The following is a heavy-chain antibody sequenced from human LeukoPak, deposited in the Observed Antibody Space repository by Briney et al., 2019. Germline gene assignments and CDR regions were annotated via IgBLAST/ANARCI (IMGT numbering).Heavy chain of an antibody. CDR1: GGSFSGYY. D-gene: IGHD3-10*01. Sequence: PSETLSLTCAVYGGSFSGYYWSWIRQPPGKGLEWVGEINHSGSTNYNPSLKSRVTISVDTSKNQFSLKLSSVTAADTAVYYCARANLGWFDPWGQGTLVIVSS. CDR2: INHSGST. J-gene: IGHJ5*02. V-gene: IGHV4-34*01. CDR3: ARANLGWFDP.